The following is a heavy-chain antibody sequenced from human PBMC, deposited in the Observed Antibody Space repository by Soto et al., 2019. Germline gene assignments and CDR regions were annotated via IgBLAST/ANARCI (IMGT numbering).Heavy chain of an antibody. CDR3: ARDGAAAAALGWFDP. D-gene: IGHD6-13*01. V-gene: IGHV1-69*13. J-gene: IGHJ5*02. Sequence: SVKVSCKASGGTFSSYAISWVRQAPGQGLEWMGGIIPIFGTANYAQKFRGRVTITADESTSTAYMELSSLRSEDTAVYYCARDGAAAAALGWFDPWGQGTLVTVSS. CDR1: GGTFSSYA. CDR2: IIPIFGTA.